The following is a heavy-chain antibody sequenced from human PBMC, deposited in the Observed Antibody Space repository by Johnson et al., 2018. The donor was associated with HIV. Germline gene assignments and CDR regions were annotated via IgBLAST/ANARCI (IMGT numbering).Heavy chain of an antibody. J-gene: IGHJ3*02. V-gene: IGHV3-30*03. Sequence: QVQLVESGGGLVQPGGSLRLSCAASGFTFSGYWMSWVRQAPGKGLEWMALISYDGNNKHYADSVQGRFTISRDNAKNSLYLQMNSLRAEDTAVYYCARARSAFDIWGQGTMVTVSS. CDR3: ARARSAFDI. CDR1: GFTFSGYW. CDR2: ISYDGNNK.